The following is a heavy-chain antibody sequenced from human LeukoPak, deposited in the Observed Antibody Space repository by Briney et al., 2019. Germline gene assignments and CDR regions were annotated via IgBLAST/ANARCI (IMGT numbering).Heavy chain of an antibody. Sequence: ASVKVSCKASGYTFTSYDINWVRQATGQGLEWMGWMNPNSGNTGYAQKFQGRVTMTRNTSISTAYMELSSLRSEDTAVYYCARRYCSGGSCYGRQRGYWFDPWGPGTLVTVSS. J-gene: IGHJ5*02. V-gene: IGHV1-8*01. D-gene: IGHD2-15*01. CDR3: ARRYCSGGSCYGRQRGYWFDP. CDR1: GYTFTSYD. CDR2: MNPNSGNT.